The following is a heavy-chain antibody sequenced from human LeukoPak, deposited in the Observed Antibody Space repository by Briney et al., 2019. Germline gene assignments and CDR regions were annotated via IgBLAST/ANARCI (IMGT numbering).Heavy chain of an antibody. CDR2: ISASGGST. V-gene: IGHV3-23*01. Sequence: QAGGSLRLSCAASGFTFSSYAMSWVRQAPGKGLQWASVISASGGSTYYADSVRGRFTISRDNSKNTMYLQMNSLRAEDTAVYFCARVHSVVVAAADVGYFDYWGQGTLVTVSS. D-gene: IGHD2-21*02. CDR1: GFTFSSYA. CDR3: ARVHSVVVAAADVGYFDY. J-gene: IGHJ4*02.